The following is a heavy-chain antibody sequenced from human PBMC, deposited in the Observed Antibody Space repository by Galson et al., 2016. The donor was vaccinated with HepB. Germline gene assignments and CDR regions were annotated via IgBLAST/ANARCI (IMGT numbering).Heavy chain of an antibody. CDR2: INDGGTT. Sequence: SETLSLTCGVYNGSFSGYLWSWIRQSPGTGLEWIGEINDGGTTNYNPSLKSRVAILEDTSKSQFSLSLSSVTAADTAVYYYARRPRYYFGSGNSPRYVFDMWGQGTMVTVSS. V-gene: IGHV4-34*01. D-gene: IGHD3-10*01. J-gene: IGHJ3*02. CDR3: ARRPRYYFGSGNSPRYVFDM. CDR1: NGSFSGYL.